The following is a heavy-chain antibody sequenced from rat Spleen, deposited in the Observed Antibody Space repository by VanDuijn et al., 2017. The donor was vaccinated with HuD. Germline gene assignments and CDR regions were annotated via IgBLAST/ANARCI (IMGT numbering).Heavy chain of an antibody. V-gene: IGHV2-16*01. Sequence: QVQLKESGPGLVQPSQTLSLTCTVSGFSLTNYGVSWVRQPPGKGLEWIGAIWSGGTTDYNSALKSRLSISRDTSKSQVFLKMNNLQTEDTAMYFCASQHYYDGYHRDFWGQGVMVTVSS. D-gene: IGHD1-12*03. J-gene: IGHJ2*01. CDR1: GFSLTNYG. CDR3: ASQHYYDGYHRDF. CDR2: IWSGGTT.